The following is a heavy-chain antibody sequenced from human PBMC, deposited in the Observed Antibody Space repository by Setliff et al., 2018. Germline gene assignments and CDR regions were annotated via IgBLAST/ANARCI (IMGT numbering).Heavy chain of an antibody. CDR1: EYTLTNYY. Sequence: GASVKVSCKASEYTLTNYYMHWVRQAPGQGLEWMGIINPSGGLTRYAQKFQGKVTMTRDTSTSTVYMEVSSLRSEDTAVYFCARDAPYTNTWRYFDHWGQGTLVTVSS. V-gene: IGHV1-46*03. D-gene: IGHD6-13*01. J-gene: IGHJ4*02. CDR2: INPSGGLT. CDR3: ARDAPYTNTWRYFDH.